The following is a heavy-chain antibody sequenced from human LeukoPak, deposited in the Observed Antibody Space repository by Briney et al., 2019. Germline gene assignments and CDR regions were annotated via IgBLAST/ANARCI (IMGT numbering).Heavy chain of an antibody. D-gene: IGHD5-18*01. V-gene: IGHV4-31*02. Sequence: KGLEWIGYIYYSGSTYYNPSLKSRVTISVDTSKNQFSLKLSSVTAADTAVYYCARAFRYSYGDWGQGTLVTVSS. J-gene: IGHJ4*02. CDR2: IYYSGST. CDR3: ARAFRYSYGD.